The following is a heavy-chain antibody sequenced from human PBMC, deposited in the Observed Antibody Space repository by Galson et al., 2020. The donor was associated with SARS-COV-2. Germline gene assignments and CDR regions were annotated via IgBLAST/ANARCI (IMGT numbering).Heavy chain of an antibody. V-gene: IGHV4-61*02. D-gene: IGHD3-22*01. Sequence: SETLSLTCTVSGGSISSGSYYWSWIRQPAGKGLEWIGRIYTSGSTNYNPSLKSRVTISVDTSKNQFSLKLSSVTAADTAVYYCAREGYDSSGYYANTYFDLWGRGTLVTVSS. CDR2: IYTSGST. CDR1: GGSISSGSYY. CDR3: AREGYDSSGYYANTYFDL. J-gene: IGHJ2*01.